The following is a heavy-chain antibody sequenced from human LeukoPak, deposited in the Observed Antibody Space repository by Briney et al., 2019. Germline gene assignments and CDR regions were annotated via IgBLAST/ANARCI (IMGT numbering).Heavy chain of an antibody. CDR1: GFTFSSFG. CDR3: ARPPED. V-gene: IGHV3-33*01. J-gene: IGHJ4*02. Sequence: GGSLKLSCAASGFTFSSFGMHWVRQAPGKGLEWVAVIWYDGSKKNYADYVRGRFTISRDNSRNTLYLQMNSLRAEDTGVYYCARPPEDWGQGTLVTVSS. CDR2: IWYDGSKK.